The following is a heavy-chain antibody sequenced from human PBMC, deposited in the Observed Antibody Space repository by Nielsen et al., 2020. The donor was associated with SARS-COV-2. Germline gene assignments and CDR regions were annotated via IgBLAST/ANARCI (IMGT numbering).Heavy chain of an antibody. V-gene: IGHV5-51*01. CDR2: IFPDDSDT. J-gene: IGHJ4*02. CDR1: GYTFSTSW. Sequence: KVSCKASGYTFSTSWIAWVRQMPGNGLEWMASIFPDDSDTRYGPSFRGQVTVSADKSINTAYLQWDSLKASDTGMYYCARVIGSSAWADYWGQGTLVSVSA. D-gene: IGHD2-2*01. CDR3: ARVIGSSAWADY.